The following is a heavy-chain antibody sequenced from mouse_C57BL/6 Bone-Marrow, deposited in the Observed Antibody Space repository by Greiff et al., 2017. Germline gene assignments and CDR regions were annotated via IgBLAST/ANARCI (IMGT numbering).Heavy chain of an antibody. Sequence: EVQLQQSGPELVKPGASVTIPCKASGYTFTDYNMDLVKQSHGKSLEWIGDINPNNGGTIYNQKFKGKATLTVDKSSSTAYMELRSLTSEDTAVYYCARSFAYWGQGTLVTVSA. CDR1: GYTFTDYN. CDR3: ARSFAY. CDR2: INPNNGGT. J-gene: IGHJ3*01. V-gene: IGHV1-18*01.